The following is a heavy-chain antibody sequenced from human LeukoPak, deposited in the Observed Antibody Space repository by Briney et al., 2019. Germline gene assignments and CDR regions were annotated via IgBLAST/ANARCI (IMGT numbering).Heavy chain of an antibody. Sequence: GRSLRLSCAASGFTFSSYAMHWVRQAPGKGLEWVAVISYDGSNKYYADSVKGRFTISRDNSKNTLYLQMNSLRAEDTALYYCARVSYYPHDAFDIWGQGTMVTVSS. J-gene: IGHJ3*02. CDR1: GFTFSSYA. CDR3: ARVSYYPHDAFDI. V-gene: IGHV3-30-3*01. CDR2: ISYDGSNK. D-gene: IGHD1-26*01.